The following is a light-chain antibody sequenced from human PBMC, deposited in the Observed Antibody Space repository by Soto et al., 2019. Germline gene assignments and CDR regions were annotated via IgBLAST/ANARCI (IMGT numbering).Light chain of an antibody. CDR2: GAS. Sequence: IMLTQSPGTLSLSPGGRATLSCLASQGVTPAYLAWYQHKPGQAPRLLIYGASNRATGIPDRFSGSGSGTDFTLTISKLEPEDFAVYSCQQYGGSPLFTFGPGTKVDI. CDR3: QQYGGSPLFT. V-gene: IGKV3-20*01. J-gene: IGKJ3*01. CDR1: QGVTPAY.